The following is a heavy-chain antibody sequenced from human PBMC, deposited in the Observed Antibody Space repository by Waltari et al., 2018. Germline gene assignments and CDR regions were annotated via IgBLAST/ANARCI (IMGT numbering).Heavy chain of an antibody. Sequence: QVQLVQSGAEVKKPGSSVTVSCKASGGSFASYGISWVRQAPGQGLEWMGGIIPTVGTTNDEQKFQGRVTINADKSTSTAYMHLTSLRSEDAAVYYCAGGYYESSGFSFYYFYHMDVWGKGTTVTVSS. CDR1: GGSFASYG. CDR2: IIPTVGTT. D-gene: IGHD3-22*01. CDR3: AGGYYESSGFSFYYFYHMDV. J-gene: IGHJ6*03. V-gene: IGHV1-69*14.